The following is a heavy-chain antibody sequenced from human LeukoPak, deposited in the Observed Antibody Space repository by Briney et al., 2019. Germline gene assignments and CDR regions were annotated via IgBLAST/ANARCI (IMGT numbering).Heavy chain of an antibody. CDR2: IWYDGSNK. Sequence: PGRSLRLSCAASGFTFSSYGMHWVRQAPGKGLEWVAVIWYDGSNKYYADSVKGRFTISRDNSKNTLYLQMNSLRAEDTAVYYCARARIGYYGSGSPLDYYGMDVWGRGTTVTVSS. V-gene: IGHV3-33*01. D-gene: IGHD3-10*01. CDR3: ARARIGYYGSGSPLDYYGMDV. CDR1: GFTFSSYG. J-gene: IGHJ6*02.